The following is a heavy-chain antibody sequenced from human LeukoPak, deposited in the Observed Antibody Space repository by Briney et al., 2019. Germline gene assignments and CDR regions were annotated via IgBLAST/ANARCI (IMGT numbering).Heavy chain of an antibody. J-gene: IGHJ6*02. CDR2: IKQDGSEK. D-gene: IGHD5-12*01. CDR3: ARVRGTLRGGIGMDV. Sequence: AGESLRLSCAASGFTFSSYWMSWVRQAPGKGLEWVANIKQDGSEKYYVDSVKGRFTISRDNAKNSLYLQMNSLRAEDTAVYYCARVRGTLRGGIGMDVWGQGTTVTVSS. CDR1: GFTFSSYW. V-gene: IGHV3-7*01.